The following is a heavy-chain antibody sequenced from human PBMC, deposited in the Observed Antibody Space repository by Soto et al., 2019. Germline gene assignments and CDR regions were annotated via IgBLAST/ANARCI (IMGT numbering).Heavy chain of an antibody. CDR3: ARQWRITIFGVVHNWFDP. CDR2: IYPGDSDT. Sequence: ESLKISCKCSGYSFTSYCIGLMIQMPGKGLDWMRIIYPGDSDTKYSPSFQGQVTISADKSISTAYLQWSSLKASDTAMYYCARQWRITIFGVVHNWFDPCGQGAVVT. J-gene: IGHJ5*02. V-gene: IGHV5-51*01. CDR1: GYSFTSYC. D-gene: IGHD3-3*01.